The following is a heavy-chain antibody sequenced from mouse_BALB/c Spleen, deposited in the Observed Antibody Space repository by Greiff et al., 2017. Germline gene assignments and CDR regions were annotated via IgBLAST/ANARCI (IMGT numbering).Heavy chain of an antibody. J-gene: IGHJ2*01. CDR3: ASHRNY. CDR2: ISSGGSYT. Sequence: EVKLEESGGGLVKPGGSLKLSCAASGFTFSSYAMSWVRQTPEKRLEWVATISSGGSYTYYPDSVKGRFTISRDNAKNTLYLQMSSLRSEDTAMYYCASHRNYWGQGTTLTVSS. V-gene: IGHV5-9-3*01. CDR1: GFTFSSYA.